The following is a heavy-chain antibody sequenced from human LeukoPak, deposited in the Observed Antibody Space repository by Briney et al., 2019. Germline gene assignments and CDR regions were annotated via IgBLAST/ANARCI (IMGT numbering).Heavy chain of an antibody. J-gene: IGHJ4*02. CDR3: ARGRQWLGRPFDY. D-gene: IGHD6-19*01. Sequence: SETLSLTCAVYGGYFSGYYWSWIRQPPGKGLEWIGEINHSGSTNYNPSLKSRVTISVDTSKNQFSLKLSSVTAADTAVYYCARGRQWLGRPFDYWGQGTLVTVSS. CDR2: INHSGST. V-gene: IGHV4-34*01. CDR1: GGYFSGYY.